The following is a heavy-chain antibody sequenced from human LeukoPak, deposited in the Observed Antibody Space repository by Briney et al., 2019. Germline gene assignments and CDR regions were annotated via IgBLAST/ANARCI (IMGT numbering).Heavy chain of an antibody. Sequence: SETLSLTCAVYGGSFSGYYWSWIRQPPRKGLEWIGEINHSGSTNYNPSLKSRVTISVDTSKNQFSLKLSSVTAADTAVYYCARAMRYCSSTSCLTYYGMDVWGQGTTVTVSS. CDR3: ARAMRYCSSTSCLTYYGMDV. CDR1: GGSFSGYY. CDR2: INHSGST. J-gene: IGHJ6*02. D-gene: IGHD2-2*01. V-gene: IGHV4-34*01.